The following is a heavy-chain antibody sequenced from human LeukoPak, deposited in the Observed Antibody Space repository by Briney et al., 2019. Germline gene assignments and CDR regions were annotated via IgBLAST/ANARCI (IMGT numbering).Heavy chain of an antibody. CDR3: ARVHDSSGYDAFDI. CDR2: IYYSGST. J-gene: IGHJ3*02. D-gene: IGHD3-22*01. CDR1: GGSISSHY. Sequence: SETLSLTCTVSGGSISSHYWSWIRQPPGKGLEWIGYIYYSGSTNYNPSLKSRVTISVDTSKNQFSLKLSSVTAADTAVYYCARVHDSSGYDAFDIWGQGTVVTVSS. V-gene: IGHV4-59*11.